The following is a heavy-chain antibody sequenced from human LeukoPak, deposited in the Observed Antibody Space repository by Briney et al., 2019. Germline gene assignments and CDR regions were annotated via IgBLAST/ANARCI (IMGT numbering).Heavy chain of an antibody. CDR2: SSSSSSTI. Sequence: GGSLRLSCAASGFTFSSHSMNCVRQAPRKWREWVSYSSSSSSTIYYADSVKGRFTISRDNAKNSLYQQMNSLRAEDTAVYYCARDPGLRLWELLAYYFDYWGQGTLVTVSS. CDR1: GFTFSSHS. D-gene: IGHD1-26*01. V-gene: IGHV3-48*01. J-gene: IGHJ4*02. CDR3: ARDPGLRLWELLAYYFDY.